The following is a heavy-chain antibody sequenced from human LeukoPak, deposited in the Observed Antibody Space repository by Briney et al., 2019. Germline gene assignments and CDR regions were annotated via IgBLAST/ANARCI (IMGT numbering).Heavy chain of an antibody. J-gene: IGHJ4*02. V-gene: IGHV1-8*01. Sequence: GASVKVSCKACGYNFASYDINWVRQAAGQGLEWMGWINPTSGNRGYAQKFQGSVTMTRDNSISTAYMELSGLRSEDTAVYYCARALGLYDSSGLYIYYFDYWGQGALVTVST. D-gene: IGHD3-22*01. CDR3: ARALGLYDSSGLYIYYFDY. CDR2: INPTSGNR. CDR1: GYNFASYD.